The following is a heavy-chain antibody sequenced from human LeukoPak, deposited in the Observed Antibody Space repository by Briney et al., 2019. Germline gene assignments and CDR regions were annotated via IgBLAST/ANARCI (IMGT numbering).Heavy chain of an antibody. V-gene: IGHV3-48*03. CDR2: ISSSGSSI. Sequence: PGGSLRLSCAASGFTFSSYEMNWVRQAPGKGLEWVSSISSSGSSINYADSVKGRFTISRDNAMNSLYLQMNSLRAEDTAVYYCGRGDYSSSWYLDHWGQGTLVTVSS. D-gene: IGHD6-13*01. CDR3: GRGDYSSSWYLDH. J-gene: IGHJ4*02. CDR1: GFTFSSYE.